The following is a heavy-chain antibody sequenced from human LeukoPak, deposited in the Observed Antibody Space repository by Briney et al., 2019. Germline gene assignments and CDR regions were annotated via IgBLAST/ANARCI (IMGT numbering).Heavy chain of an antibody. CDR3: ARGAGVRGVIVY. V-gene: IGHV3-48*03. D-gene: IGHD3-10*02. J-gene: IGHJ4*02. CDR1: AFTFSSYE. CDR2: ISSSGTAI. Sequence: GGSLRLSCSASAFTFSSYEMNSARQPPGKGLEWGSYISSSGTAIFYADRGKSRFTISRENAKNSLYMQMSSVRAEDTAFYYCARGAGVRGVIVYWGQGTLVTVSS.